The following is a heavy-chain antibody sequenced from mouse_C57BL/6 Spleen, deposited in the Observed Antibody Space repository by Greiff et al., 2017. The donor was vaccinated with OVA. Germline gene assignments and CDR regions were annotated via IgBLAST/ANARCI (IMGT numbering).Heavy chain of an antibody. D-gene: IGHD2-3*01. Sequence: EVMLVVSEGGLVQPGSSMKLSCTASGFTFSDYYMAWVRQVPEKGLEWFANINYDGSSTYYLDSLKSRFIISRDKAKKILYLQMSSLKSEDTATYYCAAIYDGYYGWYVYWSQGTLVTVSA. CDR2: INYDGSST. CDR3: AAIYDGYYGWYVY. J-gene: IGHJ3*01. V-gene: IGHV5-16*01. CDR1: GFTFSDYY.